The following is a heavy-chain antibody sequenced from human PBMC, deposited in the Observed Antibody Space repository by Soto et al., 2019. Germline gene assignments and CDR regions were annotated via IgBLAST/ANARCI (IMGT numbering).Heavy chain of an antibody. Sequence: PGGSLRLSCAASGFTFSSYAISWVRQAPGKGLEWVSAISGSGGSTYYADSVKGRFTISRDNSKNTLYLQMNSLRAEDTAVYYCAKDNVEYPPLGMDVWGQGTTVTVSS. D-gene: IGHD6-6*01. V-gene: IGHV3-23*01. CDR3: AKDNVEYPPLGMDV. CDR2: ISGSGGST. CDR1: GFTFSSYA. J-gene: IGHJ6*02.